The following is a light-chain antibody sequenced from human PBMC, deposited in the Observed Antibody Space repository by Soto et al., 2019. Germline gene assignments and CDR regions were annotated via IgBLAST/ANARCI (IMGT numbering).Light chain of an antibody. CDR3: QQSYSTPFT. J-gene: IGKJ5*01. V-gene: IGKV1-39*01. Sequence: DIQMTQSPSSLSASVGDRVTITCRASQSISSYLNWYQQKPGKAPKLLIYAASSLQSGVPSRFSGSGSGTDFTLTISNLQPEDFATYSCQQSYSTPFTFGQGTRLEI. CDR2: AAS. CDR1: QSISSY.